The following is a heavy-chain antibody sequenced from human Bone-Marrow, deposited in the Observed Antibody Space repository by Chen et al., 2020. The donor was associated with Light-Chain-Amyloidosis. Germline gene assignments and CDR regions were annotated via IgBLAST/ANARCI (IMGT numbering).Heavy chain of an antibody. Sequence: QVQLQESGPGLVKPSEPLSLTCTVSGGFINNYYWSWIRQPAGKGLQLIGRVHTSGSSNYNPSLRSRVTMSVDTSKKNFFLNLTSVTAADTAVYYCARGSVVYGFDYWGQGILVTVSS. CDR2: VHTSGSS. J-gene: IGHJ4*02. D-gene: IGHD2-8*01. CDR1: GGFINNYY. CDR3: ARGSVVYGFDY. V-gene: IGHV4-4*07.